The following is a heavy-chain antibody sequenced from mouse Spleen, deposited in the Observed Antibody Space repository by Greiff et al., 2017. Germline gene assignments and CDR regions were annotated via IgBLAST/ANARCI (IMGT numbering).Heavy chain of an antibody. V-gene: IGHV5-17*01. CDR3: ASGLSYYYAMDY. D-gene: IGHD3-1*01. CDR2: ISSGSSTI. J-gene: IGHJ4*01. Sequence: EVKLMESGGGLVKPGGSLKLSCAASGFTFSDYGMHWVRQAPEKGLEWVAYISSGSSTIYYADTVKGRFTISRDNAKNTLFLQRTSLRSEDTAMYYCASGLSYYYAMDYWGQGTSVTVSS. CDR1: GFTFSDYG.